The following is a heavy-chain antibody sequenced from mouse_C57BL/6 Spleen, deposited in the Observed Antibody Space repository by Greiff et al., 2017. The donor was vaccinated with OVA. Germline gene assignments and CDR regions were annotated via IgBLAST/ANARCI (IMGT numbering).Heavy chain of an antibody. J-gene: IGHJ3*01. D-gene: IGHD1-1*01. CDR2: IYPGSGST. Sequence: QVQLQQPGAELVKPGASVKMSCKASGYTFTSYWITWVKQRPGQGLEWIGDIYPGSGSTNYNEKFKSKATLTVDTSSSTAYMQLSSLTSEDSAVYYCARDTTVVARGFAYGGQGTLVTVSA. V-gene: IGHV1-55*01. CDR1: GYTFTSYW. CDR3: ARDTTVVARGFAY.